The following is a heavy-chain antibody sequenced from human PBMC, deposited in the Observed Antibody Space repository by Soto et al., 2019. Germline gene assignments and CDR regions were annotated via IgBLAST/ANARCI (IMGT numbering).Heavy chain of an antibody. CDR1: GFTFSSYA. Sequence: SLRLSCAASGFTFSSYAMHWARQAPGKGLEWVTVISIRGGDEYYAESVRGRFTISRDDSKNTLYLQMDSLRDEDTAVYYCARGTIVARQHLDYWGQGTLVTVSS. CDR3: ARGTIVARQHLDY. V-gene: IGHV3-30*03. J-gene: IGHJ4*02. CDR2: ISIRGGDE. D-gene: IGHD6-6*01.